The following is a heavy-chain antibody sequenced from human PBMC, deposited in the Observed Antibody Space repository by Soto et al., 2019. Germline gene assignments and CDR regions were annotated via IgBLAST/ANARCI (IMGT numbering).Heavy chain of an antibody. Sequence: ASLKVSFKASCYTCTIYFISLFLQAPGQGLEWMGWISAYNGNTNYAQKLQGRVTMTTDTSTRTAYMELRSLRSDETAVYYCARMKSIDDDFDIWGQGKLVTVSS. CDR2: ISAYNGNT. V-gene: IGHV1-18*01. CDR1: CYTCTIYF. CDR3: ARMKSIDDDFDI. J-gene: IGHJ3*02.